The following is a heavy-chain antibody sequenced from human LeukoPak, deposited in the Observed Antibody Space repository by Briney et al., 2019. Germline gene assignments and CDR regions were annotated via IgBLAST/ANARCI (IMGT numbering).Heavy chain of an antibody. V-gene: IGHV3-23*05. CDR3: AKGGYASCFDP. J-gene: IGHJ5*02. D-gene: IGHD2-15*01. CDR1: GFTFSEHS. CDR2: IKRDGSNT. Sequence: PGGSLRLSCEASGFTFSEHSIIWVRRAPGKGREWVSTIKRDGSNTYYTDSVEGRFTISRDNSKNTLYLEMNTLRAEDTAVYYCAKGGYASCFDPWGQGTQVTVSS.